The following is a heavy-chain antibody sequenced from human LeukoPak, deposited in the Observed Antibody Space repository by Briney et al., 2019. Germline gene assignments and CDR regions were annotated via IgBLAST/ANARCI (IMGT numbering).Heavy chain of an antibody. CDR2: IYYSGST. J-gene: IGHJ4*02. CDR3: ARHAPEDYDFWSGYFLRPRYYFDY. CDR1: GFTFSSYA. V-gene: IGHV4-39*01. D-gene: IGHD3-3*01. Sequence: PGGSLRLSCAASGFTFSSYAMSWVRQPPGKGLEWIGSIYYSGSTYYNPSLKSRVTISVDTSKNQFSLKLSSVTAADTAVYYCARHAPEDYDFWSGYFLRPRYYFDYWGQGTLVTVSS.